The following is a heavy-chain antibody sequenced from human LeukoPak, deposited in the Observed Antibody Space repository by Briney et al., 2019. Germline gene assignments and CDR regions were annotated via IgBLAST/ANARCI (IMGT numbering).Heavy chain of an antibody. CDR1: GYSISSGYY. V-gene: IGHV4-38-2*01. D-gene: IGHD2-2*01. CDR3: ARVVVVPAAPYFQH. Sequence: SETLSLTCAVSGYSISSGYYWGWIRQPPGKGLEWIGSIYHSGSTYYNPSLNSRVTISVDTSKNQFSLKLSSVTAADTAVYYCARVVVVPAAPYFQHWGQGTLVTVSS. CDR2: IYHSGST. J-gene: IGHJ1*01.